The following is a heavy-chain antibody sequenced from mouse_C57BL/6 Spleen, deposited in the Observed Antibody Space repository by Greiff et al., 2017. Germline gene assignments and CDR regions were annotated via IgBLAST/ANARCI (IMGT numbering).Heavy chain of an antibody. CDR2: IDPETGGT. V-gene: IGHV1-15*01. CDR3: TSRYSNYDYYAMGC. J-gene: IGHJ4*01. D-gene: IGHD2-5*01. Sequence: VQLQQSGAELVRPGASVTLSCKASGYTFTDYEMHWVKQTPVHGLEWIGAIDPETGGTAYNQKFKGKAILTADKSSSTAYMELRSLTSEDSAVYYCTSRYSNYDYYAMGCWGQGTSVTVSS. CDR1: GYTFTDYE.